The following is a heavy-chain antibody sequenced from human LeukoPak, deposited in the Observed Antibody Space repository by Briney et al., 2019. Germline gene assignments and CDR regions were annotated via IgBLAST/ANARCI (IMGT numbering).Heavy chain of an antibody. Sequence: SETLSLTCSVHGGSISSYHWSWIRQPAGKGLEWIGRIYTSGSTNYNPSLKSRVTMSVDTSENQFSLKLSSVSAADTAVHCGGGGGSSGSYYSYYYYYMGVWGKGTTVTVSS. CDR2: IYTSGST. CDR1: GGSISSYH. CDR3: GGGGSSGSYYSYYYYYMGV. V-gene: IGHV4-4*07. J-gene: IGHJ6*03. D-gene: IGHD3-10*01.